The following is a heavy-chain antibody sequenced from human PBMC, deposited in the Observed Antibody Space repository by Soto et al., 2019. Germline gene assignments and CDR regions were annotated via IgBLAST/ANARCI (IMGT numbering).Heavy chain of an antibody. V-gene: IGHV3-74*01. CDR2: INADGRTT. CDR1: GFTFSTYW. CDR3: ATAGQFRFDN. J-gene: IGHJ4*02. Sequence: EVQLVESGGGLFQPGGSLRLSCEASGFTFSTYWMHWVRQAPGQGLVWLSRINADGRTTNYADSVRGRFTISGDNAKNTLFLQVNSLSAEDTAVYYCATAGQFRFDNWGQGALVTVSS. D-gene: IGHD2-21*01.